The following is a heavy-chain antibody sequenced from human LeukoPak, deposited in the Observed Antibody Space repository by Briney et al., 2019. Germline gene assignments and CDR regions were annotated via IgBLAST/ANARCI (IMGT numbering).Heavy chain of an antibody. J-gene: IGHJ4*02. CDR3: ARSRDGYTGYFDY. CDR2: IYHSGST. V-gene: IGHV4-38-2*02. D-gene: IGHD5-24*01. Sequence: KPSETLSLTCTVSGYSISSGYYWGWIRQPPGKGLEWIGSIYHSGSTYYNPSLKSRVTISVDTSKNQFYLKLSSVTAADTAVYYCARSRDGYTGYFDYWGQGTLVTVSS. CDR1: GYSISSGYY.